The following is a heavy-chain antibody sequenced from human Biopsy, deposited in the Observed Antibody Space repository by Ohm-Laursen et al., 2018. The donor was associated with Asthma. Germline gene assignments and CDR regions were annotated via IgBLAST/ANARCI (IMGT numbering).Heavy chain of an antibody. J-gene: IGHJ6*02. CDR1: SGSGGYMRSGNYY. D-gene: IGHD6-13*01. Sequence: GTLSLTCSLSSGSGGYMRSGNYYWGWIRQPPGKGLEWIGSIYYSGTTSYNPSLESRVTVSADTTKNQFSLKLTSVTAADTAVYYCVRGSSSWHHGPFHYYYGLDVWGQGTTATVSS. CDR2: IYYSGTT. V-gene: IGHV4-39*01. CDR3: VRGSSSWHHGPFHYYYGLDV.